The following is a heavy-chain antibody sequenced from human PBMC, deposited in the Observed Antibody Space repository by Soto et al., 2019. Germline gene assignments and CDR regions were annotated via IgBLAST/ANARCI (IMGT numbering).Heavy chain of an antibody. CDR3: ARGSWGGGYDWEGYYGMDV. Sequence: GGSLRLSCAASGFTFSSYWMSWVRQTPGKGLEWVANIKQDGSEKYYVDSVKGRFTIYRDNAKNSLYLQMNSLRAEDTAVYYCARGSWGGGYDWEGYYGMDVWGQGTTVTVSS. CDR2: IKQDGSEK. J-gene: IGHJ6*02. D-gene: IGHD5-12*01. V-gene: IGHV3-7*01. CDR1: GFTFSSYW.